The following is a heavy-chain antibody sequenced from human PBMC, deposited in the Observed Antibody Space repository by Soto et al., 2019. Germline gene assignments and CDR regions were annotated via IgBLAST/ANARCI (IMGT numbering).Heavy chain of an antibody. J-gene: IGHJ6*01. CDR1: GYTFTRSG. Sequence: ASVKVSCSASGYTFTRSGISCVRQAPGQGLEWLGWINPDNGNTNYAQHLQGRVSLTTDTSTSTAYMDLRSLSSDDTAVYYCARDQGITTFGVYYMHYYGMDVWG. V-gene: IGHV1-18*01. CDR2: INPDNGNT. CDR3: ARDQGITTFGVYYMHYYGMDV. D-gene: IGHD3-3*01.